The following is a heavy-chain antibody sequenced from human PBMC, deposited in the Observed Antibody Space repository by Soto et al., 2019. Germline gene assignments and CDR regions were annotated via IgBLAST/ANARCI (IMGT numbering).Heavy chain of an antibody. J-gene: IGHJ6*03. Sequence: QVQLQASGPGLVKPSATLSPTCTVSGGSFSSYYWSWIRQPPVKGLEWMGYSYYSGSTNYNPSLKCRVTISVDTSKNQFSLKMSSVTAADTAVYYCARSATVYYYNYMAVWGKGTTDTVSS. D-gene: IGHD4-4*01. V-gene: IGHV4-59*01. CDR2: SYYSGST. CDR3: ARSATVYYYNYMAV. CDR1: GGSFSSYY.